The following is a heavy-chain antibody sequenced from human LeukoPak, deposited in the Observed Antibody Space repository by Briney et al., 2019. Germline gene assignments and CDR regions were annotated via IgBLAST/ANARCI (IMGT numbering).Heavy chain of an antibody. V-gene: IGHV4-59*08. D-gene: IGHD3-22*01. CDR3: ARRKYYYDSSGYYYWFDP. Sequence: SGTLSLTCTVSGGSISSYYWSWIRQPPGKGLEWIGYIYYSGSTNYNPSLKSRVTISVDTSKNQFSLKLSSVTAADTAVYYCARRKYYYDSSGYYYWFDPWGQGTLVTVSS. CDR1: GGSISSYY. J-gene: IGHJ5*02. CDR2: IYYSGST.